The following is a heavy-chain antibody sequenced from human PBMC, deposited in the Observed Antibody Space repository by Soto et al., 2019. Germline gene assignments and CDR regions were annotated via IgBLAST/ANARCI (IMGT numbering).Heavy chain of an antibody. V-gene: IGHV1-3*01. J-gene: IGHJ4*02. CDR1: GYTFASYA. CDR3: ARGPGGPDGPGDY. D-gene: IGHD2-15*01. Sequence: QVQPVQSGAEVKKPGASVKVSCKASGYTFASYAMQWVRQAPGQRLEWMGWINAGNGNTKYSQKFQGRVTITRDTSASTAYMEVSSLRSEDMAVYYCARGPGGPDGPGDYWGQGTLVTVSS. CDR2: INAGNGNT.